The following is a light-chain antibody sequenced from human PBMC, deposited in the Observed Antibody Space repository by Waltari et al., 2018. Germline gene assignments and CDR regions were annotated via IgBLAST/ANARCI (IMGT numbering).Light chain of an antibody. CDR3: QVWDSSPV. CDR2: RDS. CDR1: NIGRKN. V-gene: IGLV3-9*01. J-gene: IGLJ2*01. Sequence: SYELTQPRSVSVALGQTATISCRGHNIGRKNVVWYQLKPGQAPVMVIYRDSDRPSGIPERFSGSNSGNTATLTISRAQAGDEADYSCQVWDSSPVFGGGTKLTVL.